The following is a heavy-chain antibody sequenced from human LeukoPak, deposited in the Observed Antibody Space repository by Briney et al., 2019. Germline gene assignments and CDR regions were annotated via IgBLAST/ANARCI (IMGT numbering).Heavy chain of an antibody. CDR2: KRYDGSSK. J-gene: IGHJ1*01. CDR3: AKEGVEYCSGGGCYGGYFHH. CDR1: GFTFSSYT. D-gene: IGHD2-15*01. V-gene: IGHV3-30*02. Sequence: QPGGSLRLSCTASGFTFSSYTMNWVRQAPGKGLEWVAFKRYDGSSKYNADSVKGRFTISRDNSKNTLYLQMNSLRAEDTAVYYCAKEGVEYCSGGGCYGGYFHHWGQGTLVSVSS.